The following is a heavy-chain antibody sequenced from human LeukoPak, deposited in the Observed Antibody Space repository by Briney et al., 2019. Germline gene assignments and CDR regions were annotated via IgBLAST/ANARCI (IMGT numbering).Heavy chain of an antibody. V-gene: IGHV3-64*01. D-gene: IGHD2-2*01. Sequence: PGGSLRLSCAASGFTFSSYAMHWVRQAPGKGLEYVSAISSDGGSAYYANSVKGRFTISRDNSKNTLYLQMGSLRAEDMAVYYCARRYCSSTSCSLFDYWGQGTLVTVSS. CDR3: ARRYCSSTSCSLFDY. CDR2: ISSDGGSA. J-gene: IGHJ4*02. CDR1: GFTFSSYA.